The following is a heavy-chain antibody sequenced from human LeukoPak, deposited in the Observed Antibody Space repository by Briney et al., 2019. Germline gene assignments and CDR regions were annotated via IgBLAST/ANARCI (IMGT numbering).Heavy chain of an antibody. D-gene: IGHD6-19*01. CDR2: IYYSGST. CDR3: ARPTAVAGTFDY. CDR1: GGSISSSSYY. Sequence: SETLSLTCTVSGGSISSSSYYWGLIRQPPGKGLEWIGSIYYSGSTYYNPSLKSRVTISVDRSKNQFSLKLSSVTAADTAVYYCARPTAVAGTFDYWGQGTLVTVSS. V-gene: IGHV4-39*01. J-gene: IGHJ4*02.